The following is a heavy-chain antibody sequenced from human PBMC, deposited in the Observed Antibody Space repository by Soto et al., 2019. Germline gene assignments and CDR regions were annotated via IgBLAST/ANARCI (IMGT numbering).Heavy chain of an antibody. V-gene: IGHV4-31*03. CDR1: AGSISTINYY. Sequence: QVQLQESGPGLVRPSQTLSLTCTVSAGSISTINYYWSWIRQHPEKGLEWIGYISYSGSTFYHSSLKXRXTXSXXTSKKQFSLTLTSVTAADTAVYSCARSAQWDGFDPWGQGTMVTVSS. D-gene: IGHD2-8*01. J-gene: IGHJ3*01. CDR2: ISYSGST. CDR3: ARSAQWDGFDP.